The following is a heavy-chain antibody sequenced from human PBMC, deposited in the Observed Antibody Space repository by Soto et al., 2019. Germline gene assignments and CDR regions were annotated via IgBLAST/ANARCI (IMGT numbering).Heavy chain of an antibody. CDR3: ARHSYGSGSVGAFDI. CDR2: IYYSGST. V-gene: IGHV4-59*01. Sequence: SETLSLTCTVSGGSISSYYWSWIRQPPGKGLEWIGYIYYSGSTNYNPSLKSRVTISVDTSKNQFSLKLSSVTAADTAVYYCARHSYGSGSVGAFDIWGQGTMGTVSS. CDR1: GGSISSYY. J-gene: IGHJ3*02. D-gene: IGHD3-10*01.